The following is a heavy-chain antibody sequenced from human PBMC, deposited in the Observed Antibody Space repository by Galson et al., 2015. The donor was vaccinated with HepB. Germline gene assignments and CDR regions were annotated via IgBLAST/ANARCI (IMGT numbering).Heavy chain of an antibody. CDR3: FRHLSNIDY. CDR2: IRSNTHNYAT. Sequence: PLRLSCAASGFTFSGPTIHWVRQASGKGLEWVGHIRSNTHNYATAYAASLKGRFIISRDDSKNTAYLQIDSLKTEDSAVYYCFRHLSNIDYWGQGTLVSVSS. V-gene: IGHV3-73*01. CDR1: GFTFSGPT. D-gene: IGHD2/OR15-2a*01. J-gene: IGHJ4*02.